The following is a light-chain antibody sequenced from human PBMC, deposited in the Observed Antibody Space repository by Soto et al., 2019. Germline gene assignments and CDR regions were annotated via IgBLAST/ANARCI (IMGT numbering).Light chain of an antibody. J-gene: IGLJ2*01. CDR2: KND. Sequence: NFMLTQPHSVSESPGKTVTISCTRSGGSIASNHVQWYQQRPGSAPTTVIYKNDQRPSGVPDRFSGSIDSSSNSASLSISGLTTEDEADFYCQSYDSDSVVFGGGTKVTVL. CDR3: QSYDSDSVV. V-gene: IGLV6-57*04. CDR1: GGSIASNH.